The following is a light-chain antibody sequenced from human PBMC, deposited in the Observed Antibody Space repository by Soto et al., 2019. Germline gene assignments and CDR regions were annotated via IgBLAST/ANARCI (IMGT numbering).Light chain of an antibody. CDR1: SSDVGAYNY. V-gene: IGLV2-14*01. Sequence: QSVLTQPASVSGSPGQSITISCTGTSSDVGAYNYVSWYQQHPGKAPKLMIYEVSNRPSGVSNRFSGSKSGNTASLTISGLQAEDEADYYCTAYTGRSAPWVFGGGTKLTVL. J-gene: IGLJ3*02. CDR2: EVS. CDR3: TAYTGRSAPWV.